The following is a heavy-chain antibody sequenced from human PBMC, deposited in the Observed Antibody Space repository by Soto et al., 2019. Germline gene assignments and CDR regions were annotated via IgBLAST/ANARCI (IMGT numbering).Heavy chain of an antibody. J-gene: IGHJ4*02. D-gene: IGHD1-1*01. V-gene: IGHV3-30-3*01. Sequence: QVQLVESGGGVVQPGRSLRLSCAASGFTFSSYAMHWVRQAPGKGLEWVAVISYDGSNKYYADSVKGRFTISRDNSKNTLYLQMNSLRAEDTAVNYCARRDDLYYFDYWGQGTLVTVSS. CDR2: ISYDGSNK. CDR1: GFTFSSYA. CDR3: ARRDDLYYFDY.